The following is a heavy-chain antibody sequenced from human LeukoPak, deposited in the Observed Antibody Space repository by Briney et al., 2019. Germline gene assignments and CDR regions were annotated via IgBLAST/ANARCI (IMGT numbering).Heavy chain of an antibody. J-gene: IGHJ4*02. D-gene: IGHD3-10*01. Sequence: GGSLRLSCAASGFTFNTYEVNWVRQAPGKGLEWVSYISGSGSTIYFADSVKGRFTISRDNSKNTLYLQMNSLRSEDTAIYYCTTEGHHGSGSYPFDYWGQGTLVTVSS. CDR3: TTEGHHGSGSYPFDY. CDR1: GFTFNTYE. V-gene: IGHV3-48*03. CDR2: ISGSGSTI.